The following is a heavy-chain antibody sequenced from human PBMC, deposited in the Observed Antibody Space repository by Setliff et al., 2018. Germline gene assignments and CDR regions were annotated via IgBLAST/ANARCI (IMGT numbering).Heavy chain of an antibody. J-gene: IGHJ4*02. D-gene: IGHD3-10*01. CDR3: FGAGTCSY. V-gene: IGHV3-7*01. CDR2: INPHGSEK. Sequence: PGGSLRLSCTASGLSYSNYWVSWVRRAPGKGLEWLASINPHGSEKYYADSVKGRFTISRDNAKNSLSLQMNNLRTEDTAVYYCFGAGTCSYWGQGTLVTVSS. CDR1: GLSYSNYW.